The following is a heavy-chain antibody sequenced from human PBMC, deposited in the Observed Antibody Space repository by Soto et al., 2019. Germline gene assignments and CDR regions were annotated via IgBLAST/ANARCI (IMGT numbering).Heavy chain of an antibody. V-gene: IGHV1-69*13. J-gene: IGHJ6*02. CDR2: IIPIFGTA. CDR3: ARADYYDSSGYFGPSPVYYYYGMDV. Sequence: SVKVSCKASGGTFSSYAISWVRQAPGQGLEWMGGIIPIFGTANYAQKFQGRVTITADESTSTAYMDLSSLRSEDTAVYYCARADYYDSSGYFGPSPVYYYYGMDVWGQGTTVTVSS. D-gene: IGHD3-22*01. CDR1: GGTFSSYA.